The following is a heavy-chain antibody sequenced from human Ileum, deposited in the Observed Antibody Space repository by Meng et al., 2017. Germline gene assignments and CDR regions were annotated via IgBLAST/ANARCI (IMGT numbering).Heavy chain of an antibody. Sequence: SETLSLTCTVSGGSISSYYWSWIRQPPGKGLEWIGYIYYSGSTNYNPSLKSRVTISVDTSKNQFSLKLNSVTAADTAVYYCATRGGSPSGAFDIWGQGTMVTVSS. CDR2: IYYSGST. CDR3: ATRGGSPSGAFDI. CDR1: GGSISSYY. V-gene: IGHV4-59*01. J-gene: IGHJ3*02. D-gene: IGHD3-10*01.